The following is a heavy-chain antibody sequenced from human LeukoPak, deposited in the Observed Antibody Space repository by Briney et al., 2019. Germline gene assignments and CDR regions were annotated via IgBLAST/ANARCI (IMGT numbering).Heavy chain of an antibody. D-gene: IGHD3-10*02. J-gene: IGHJ6*04. V-gene: IGHV3-9*01. CDR3: AELGITMIGGV. CDR1: GFTFDDA. CDR2: ISWNSGSI. Sequence: PGGSLRLSCAASGFTFDDAMHWVRQAPGKGLEWVSGISWNSGSIAYADSVKGRFTISRDNAKNSLYLQMNSLRAEDTAVYYCAELGITMIGGVWGKGTTVTISS.